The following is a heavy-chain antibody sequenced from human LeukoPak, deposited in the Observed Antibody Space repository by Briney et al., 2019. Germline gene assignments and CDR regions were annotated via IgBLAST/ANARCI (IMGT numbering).Heavy chain of an antibody. CDR2: IYTSGST. V-gene: IGHV4-4*09. CDR3: ARRVPADYYMDV. D-gene: IGHD2-2*01. Sequence: SETLFLTCTVSGGSISSYYWSWIRQPPGKGLEWIGYIYTSGSTNYNPSLKSRVTISVDTSKNQFSLKLSSVTAADTAVYYCARRVPADYYMDVWGKGTTVTVSS. CDR1: GGSISSYY. J-gene: IGHJ6*03.